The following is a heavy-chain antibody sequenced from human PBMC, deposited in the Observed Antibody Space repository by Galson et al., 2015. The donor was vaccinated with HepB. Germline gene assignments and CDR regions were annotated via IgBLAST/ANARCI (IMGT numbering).Heavy chain of an antibody. CDR3: AKEWMRSGSYIQSFYHYGMPV. D-gene: IGHD1-26*01. J-gene: IGHJ6*02. Sequence: SLRLACAASGVTFSSYGMHWVRQAPGKGLEWGAVISYDGGNKDYGDSVKGRFTISRDNAQNTLHPHMNRLRGEEAGVYYCAKEWMRSGSYIQSFYHYGMPVWGQGTTVTVSS. CDR1: GVTFSSYG. V-gene: IGHV3-30*18. CDR2: ISYDGGNK.